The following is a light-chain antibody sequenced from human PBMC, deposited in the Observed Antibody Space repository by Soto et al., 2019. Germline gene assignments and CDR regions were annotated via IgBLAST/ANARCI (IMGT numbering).Light chain of an antibody. CDR3: QQRSNWPKT. CDR1: QSVNNNY. Sequence: EIVLTQSPGTLSLSPGERATLSCRASQSVNNNYLAWYQQKPGQAPRLLIYDASNRATGIPARFSGSGSGTDFTLTISSLEPEDFAVYYCQQRSNWPKTFGQGTKVDIK. CDR2: DAS. V-gene: IGKV3-11*01. J-gene: IGKJ1*01.